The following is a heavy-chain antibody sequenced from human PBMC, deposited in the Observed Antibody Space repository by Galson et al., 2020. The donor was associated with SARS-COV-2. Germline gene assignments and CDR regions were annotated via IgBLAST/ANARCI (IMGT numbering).Heavy chain of an antibody. D-gene: IGHD2-15*01. Sequence: KIGESLKISCAASGFTFSSYSMNWVRQAPGKGLEWVSSISSSSSYIYYADSVKGRFTISRDNAKNSLYLQMNSLRAEDTAVYYCASDPGMLLPNYYYYGMDVWGQGTTVTVSS. CDR2: ISSSSSYI. CDR3: ASDPGMLLPNYYYYGMDV. J-gene: IGHJ6*02. CDR1: GFTFSSYS. V-gene: IGHV3-21*01.